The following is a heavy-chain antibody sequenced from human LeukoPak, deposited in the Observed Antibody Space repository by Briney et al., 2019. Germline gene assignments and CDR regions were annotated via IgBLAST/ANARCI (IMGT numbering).Heavy chain of an antibody. V-gene: IGHV1-18*01. D-gene: IGHD6-6*01. CDR1: GYTFTSYG. CDR2: ISAYNGNT. CDR3: ARGEGVAARQSWFDP. Sequence: ASVKVSCKASGYTFTSYGISWVRQAPGQGLEWMGWISAYNGNTNYAQKLQGRVTMTTDTATSTAYMELRSLKSDDTAVYYCARGEGVAARQSWFDPWGQGTLVTVSS. J-gene: IGHJ5*02.